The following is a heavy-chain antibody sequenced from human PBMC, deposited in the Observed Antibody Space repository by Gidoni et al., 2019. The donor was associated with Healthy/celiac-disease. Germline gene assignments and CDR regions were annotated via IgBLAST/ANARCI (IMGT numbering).Heavy chain of an antibody. D-gene: IGHD6-13*01. V-gene: IGHV5-10-1*03. CDR1: GYSFTSYW. CDR2: IDPSDSYT. J-gene: IGHJ3*02. CDR3: ARRTVQIAAAGTVAFDI. Sequence: EVQLVQSGAEVKKPGESLRISCKGSGYSFTSYWISWVRQMPGKGLEWMGRIDPSDSYTNYSPSFQGHVTISADKSISTAYLQWSSLKASDTAMYYCARRTVQIAAAGTVAFDIWGQGTMVTVSS.